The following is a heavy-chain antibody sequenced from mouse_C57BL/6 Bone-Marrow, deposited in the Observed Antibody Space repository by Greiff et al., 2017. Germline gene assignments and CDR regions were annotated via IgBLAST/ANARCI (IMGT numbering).Heavy chain of an antibody. D-gene: IGHD4-1*01. CDR2: IWSGGST. V-gene: IGHV2-2*01. J-gene: IGHJ1*03. CDR3: ARNVLNCYGYFDV. Sequence: QVHVKQSGPGLVQPSQSLSITCTVSGFSLTSYGVHWVRQSPGKGLEWLGVIWSGGSTDYNAAFISRLSISKDNSKSQVFFKMNSLQADDTAIYYCARNVLNCYGYFDVWGTGTTVTVSS. CDR1: GFSLTSYG.